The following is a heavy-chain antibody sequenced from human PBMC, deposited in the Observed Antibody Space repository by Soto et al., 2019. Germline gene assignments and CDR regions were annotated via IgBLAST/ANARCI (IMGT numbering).Heavy chain of an antibody. CDR1: GFTFSNAW. CDR3: TRGYDSSGYWIGDAFDI. V-gene: IGHV3-73*01. CDR2: IKSKANSYAT. J-gene: IGHJ3*02. Sequence: GSLRLSCAASGFTFSNAWMNWVRQAPGKGLEWVGRIKSKANSYATAYAASVKGRFTISRDDSKNTAYLQMNSLKTEDTAVNYCTRGYDSSGYWIGDAFDIWGQGTMVTVSS. D-gene: IGHD3-22*01.